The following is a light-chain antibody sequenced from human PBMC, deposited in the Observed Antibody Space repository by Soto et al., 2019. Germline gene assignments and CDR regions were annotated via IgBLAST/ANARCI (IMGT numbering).Light chain of an antibody. Sequence: QPVLTQSPSASASLGASVKLTCTLSSGHSSYAIAWHQQQPEKGPRYLMKLNSDGSHSKGDGIPDRFSGSSSGAERYLTIASLQSADEADSYCQTWGTGIVVFGGGTKVTVL. CDR3: QTWGTGIVV. CDR2: LNSDGSH. CDR1: SGHSSYA. V-gene: IGLV4-69*01. J-gene: IGLJ2*01.